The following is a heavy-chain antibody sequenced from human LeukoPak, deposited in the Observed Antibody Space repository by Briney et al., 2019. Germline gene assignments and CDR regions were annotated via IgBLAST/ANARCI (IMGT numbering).Heavy chain of an antibody. CDR1: RFTFSTYG. CDR3: ARGLAVAGSSWFDP. D-gene: IGHD6-19*01. J-gene: IGHJ5*02. V-gene: IGHV3-23*01. Sequence: GGSLRLSCAASRFTFSTYGMSWVRQAPGKGLEWVSAISDSGAYTYYADSVKGRFTISRDNSKNTLYLQLDSLRAEDTAVYYCARGLAVAGSSWFDPWGQGTLVSVSS. CDR2: ISDSGAYT.